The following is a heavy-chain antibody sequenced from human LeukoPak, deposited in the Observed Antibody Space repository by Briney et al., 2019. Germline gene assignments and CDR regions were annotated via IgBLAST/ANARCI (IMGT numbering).Heavy chain of an antibody. CDR3: ARESADSSGYLY. D-gene: IGHD3-22*01. Sequence: ASVKVSCKASGCTFSSYAISWVRQAPGQGLEWMGGIIPIFGTANYAQKFQGRVTITADKSTSTAYMELSSLRSEDTAVYYCARESADSSGYLYWGQGTLVTVSS. V-gene: IGHV1-69*06. J-gene: IGHJ4*02. CDR1: GCTFSSYA. CDR2: IIPIFGTA.